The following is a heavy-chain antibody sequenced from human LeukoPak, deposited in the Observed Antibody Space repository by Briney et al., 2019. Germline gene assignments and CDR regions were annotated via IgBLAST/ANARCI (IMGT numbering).Heavy chain of an antibody. CDR3: ARGLISSWSRSHDY. D-gene: IGHD6-13*01. CDR1: GGSFSGYY. J-gene: IGHJ4*02. Sequence: SETLSLTCAVYGGSFSGYYWSWIRQPPGKGLEWIGEINHSGSTNYNPSPKSRVTISVAPSKNQFSLKLSSVTAADTAVYYCARGLISSWSRSHDYWGQGTLVTVSS. V-gene: IGHV4-34*01. CDR2: INHSGST.